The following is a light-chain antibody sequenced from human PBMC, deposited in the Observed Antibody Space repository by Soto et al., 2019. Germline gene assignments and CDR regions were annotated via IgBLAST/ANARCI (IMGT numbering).Light chain of an antibody. CDR3: MQALQTRTWT. V-gene: IGKV2-28*01. J-gene: IGKJ1*01. CDR1: QSLLHSNGYNY. Sequence: DIVMTQSPLSLPVTPGEPAPISCRSSQSLLHSNGYNYLDWYLQKPGQSPQLLIYLGSNRSSGVPDRFSGSGSGTDFTLKISRVEAEDVGVYYCMQALQTRTWTFGQGTKVDIK. CDR2: LGS.